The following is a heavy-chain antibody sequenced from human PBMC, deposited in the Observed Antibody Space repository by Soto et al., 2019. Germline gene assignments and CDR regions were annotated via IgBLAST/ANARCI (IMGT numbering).Heavy chain of an antibody. CDR2: VYIDGTT. CDR1: GLSVTDTY. Sequence: GGSLRLSCAASGLSVTDTYMSWVRQAPGKGLEWVSVVYIDGTTNYADSVKGRFTISRDNSRNTVYLQMNSLRAEDTAMYYCAREPLWRGPSPLDVFDVWGQGTKV. D-gene: IGHD5-12*01. V-gene: IGHV3-53*01. J-gene: IGHJ3*01. CDR3: AREPLWRGPSPLDVFDV.